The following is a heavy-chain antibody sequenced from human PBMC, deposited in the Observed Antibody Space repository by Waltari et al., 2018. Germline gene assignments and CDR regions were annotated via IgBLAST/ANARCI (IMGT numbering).Heavy chain of an antibody. Sequence: EVHLVASGGGLVQPGGSLKLSCAASGFRFSGPAMQWVRQAPGKGLECIGRIRSKPNNYATEYAASVKDRFTISRDDSKNTTYLQMNSLKTEDTAMYYCTTTRGYSSGYQGYWGQGTRVTVSS. CDR2: IRSKPNNYAT. CDR3: TTTRGYSSGYQGY. D-gene: IGHD5-18*01. V-gene: IGHV3-73*01. J-gene: IGHJ4*02. CDR1: GFRFSGPA.